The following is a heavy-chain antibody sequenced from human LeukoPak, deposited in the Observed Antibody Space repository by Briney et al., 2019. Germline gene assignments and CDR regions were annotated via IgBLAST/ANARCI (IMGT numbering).Heavy chain of an antibody. CDR3: ARDDSSGYYYGYFDY. J-gene: IGHJ4*02. D-gene: IGHD3-22*01. Sequence: GGSLRLSCAASGFTFSSYSMNWVRQAPGKGLEWVSSISSSSSYIYYADSVKGRSTISRDNAKNSLYLQMNSLRAEDTAVYYCARDDSSGYYYGYFDYWGQGTLVTVSS. CDR1: GFTFSSYS. V-gene: IGHV3-21*01. CDR2: ISSSSSYI.